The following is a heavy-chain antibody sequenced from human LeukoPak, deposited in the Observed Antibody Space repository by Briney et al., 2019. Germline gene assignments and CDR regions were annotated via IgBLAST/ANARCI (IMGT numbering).Heavy chain of an antibody. CDR1: GYSFTSYW. CDR3: AVALGYCSSTSCYFGAFDI. J-gene: IGHJ3*02. Sequence: GESLKISCKGSGYSFTSYWIGWVRQVPGKGLEWMGIIYPGDSDTRYSPSFQGQATISADKSISTAYLQWSSLKASDTAMYYCAVALGYCSSTSCYFGAFDIWGQGTMVTVSS. CDR2: IYPGDSDT. V-gene: IGHV5-51*01. D-gene: IGHD2-2*01.